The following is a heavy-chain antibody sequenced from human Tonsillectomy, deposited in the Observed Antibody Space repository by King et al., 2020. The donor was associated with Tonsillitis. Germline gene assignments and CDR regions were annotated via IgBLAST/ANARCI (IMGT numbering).Heavy chain of an antibody. Sequence: QLQEAGPGLVKPSETLSLTCAGSGYSISSGYFWGGIRQPPGKGREWVGIIDHRGSTYYNPSLRSRGTRSVDTSKNQFARQLSSVTAAGASVYCCARLFRGVGPAYFQPWGQGTLVTVSS. V-gene: IGHV4-38-2*01. J-gene: IGHJ1*01. D-gene: IGHD3-10*01. CDR1: GYSISSGYF. CDR2: IDHRGST. CDR3: ARLFRGVGPAYFQP.